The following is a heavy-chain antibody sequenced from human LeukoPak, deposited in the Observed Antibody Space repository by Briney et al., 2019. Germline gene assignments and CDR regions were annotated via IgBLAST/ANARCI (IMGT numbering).Heavy chain of an antibody. CDR2: SIYHSGST. V-gene: IGHV4-38-2*02. Sequence: SETLSLTCTVSGYSISSISSTYYWGWVRQSPGKRLEWIGSSIYHSGSTYYNPSLQSRVTISIDTSKNQFSLKLSSVTAADTAVYYCARLRVQNYGGNWCFDYWGQGTLVTVSS. D-gene: IGHD4-23*01. J-gene: IGHJ4*02. CDR3: ARLRVQNYGGNWCFDY. CDR1: GYSISSISSTYY.